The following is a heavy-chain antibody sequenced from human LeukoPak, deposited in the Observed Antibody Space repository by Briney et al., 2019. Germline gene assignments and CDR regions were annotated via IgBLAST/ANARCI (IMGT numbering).Heavy chain of an antibody. V-gene: IGHV1-3*03. CDR2: INTVNGNT. CDR1: GYTFTSYA. D-gene: IGHD6-13*01. J-gene: IGHJ4*02. Sequence: EASVKVSCKASGYTFTSYAIHWVRQAPGQRVEWMGWINTVNGNTEYSQDFQGRVTITRDTPAITAYMELSSLRSEDMAVYYCAREGPTYSSSWYVGLLGFDYWGQGTLVTVSS. CDR3: AREGPTYSSSWYVGLLGFDY.